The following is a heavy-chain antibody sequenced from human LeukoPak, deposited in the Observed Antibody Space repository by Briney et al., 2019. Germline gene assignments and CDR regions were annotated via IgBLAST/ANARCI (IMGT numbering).Heavy chain of an antibody. CDR1: GGSISGYY. V-gene: IGHV4-59*12. J-gene: IGHJ4*02. CDR2: IYYSGST. CDR3: ARVSTGGRYDY. D-gene: IGHD2-8*02. Sequence: KPSETLSLTCTVSGGSISGYYWLWIRQPPGKGLEWIGSIYYSGSTNYNPSLKSRVTMSVDTSNNQFSLKLSSVTAADTAVYYCARVSTGGRYDYWGQGTLVTVSS.